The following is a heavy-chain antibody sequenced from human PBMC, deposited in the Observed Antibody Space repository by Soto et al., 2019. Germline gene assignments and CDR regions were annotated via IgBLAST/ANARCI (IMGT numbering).Heavy chain of an antibody. CDR1: GGSLSNYF. CDR3: ARHEKYCSGGTCYPLWFDP. CDR2: ISYSGST. J-gene: IGHJ5*02. D-gene: IGHD2-15*01. Sequence: SETLSLTCTVSGGSLSNYFWSWIRQPPGKGLEWIGYISYSGSTNYNPSLKSRVTMSVDTSKNQFSLKLSSVTAADTAVYYCARHEKYCSGGTCYPLWFDPWGQGTPVTVSS. V-gene: IGHV4-59*08.